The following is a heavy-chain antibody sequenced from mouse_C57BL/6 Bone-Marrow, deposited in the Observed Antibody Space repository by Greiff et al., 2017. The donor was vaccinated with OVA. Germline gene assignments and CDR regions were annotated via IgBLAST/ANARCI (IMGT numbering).Heavy chain of an antibody. CDR3: TRGYYFDY. Sequence: QVQLQQSGAELPRPGASVKMSCKASGSTFPSYTIHWVKQRPGQGLEWIGYIDPTNDYTNYNQKFKGKATLTADKSSSTAYMQLSSLTSEDSAVYYCTRGYYFDYWGQGTTLTVSS. J-gene: IGHJ2*01. CDR1: GSTFPSYT. CDR2: IDPTNDYT. V-gene: IGHV1-4*01.